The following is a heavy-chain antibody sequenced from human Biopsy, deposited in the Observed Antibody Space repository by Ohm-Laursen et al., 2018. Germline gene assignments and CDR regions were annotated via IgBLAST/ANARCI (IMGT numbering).Heavy chain of an antibody. CDR2: NIPILGTG. CDR3: ATKLTGYFHH. D-gene: IGHD3-9*01. J-gene: IGHJ1*01. Sequence: SSVKVSCKAPGGTFSNYGVNWVRQAPGQGLERLGGNIPILGTGNYAQKFQDRVTVAADTSTGTATMELRSLRSDDTAVYYCATKLTGYFHHWGQGTLVIVSS. V-gene: IGHV1-69*06. CDR1: GGTFSNYG.